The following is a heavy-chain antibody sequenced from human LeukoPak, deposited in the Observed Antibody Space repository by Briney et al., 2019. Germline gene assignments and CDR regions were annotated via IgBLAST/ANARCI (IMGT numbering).Heavy chain of an antibody. CDR1: GFMFDDYT. CDR2: INWDGGSK. CDR3: AKGDVDSPMNFYH. V-gene: IGHV3-43*01. Sequence: PGGSLRLPCAASGFMFDDYTMHWVRQAPGRGLEWVSLINWDGGSKYYAGSVRGRFTISRDNSKNSLYLQMNNLRTEDTALYYCAKGDVDSPMNFYHWGQGTLVTVSS. D-gene: IGHD5-18*01. J-gene: IGHJ4*02.